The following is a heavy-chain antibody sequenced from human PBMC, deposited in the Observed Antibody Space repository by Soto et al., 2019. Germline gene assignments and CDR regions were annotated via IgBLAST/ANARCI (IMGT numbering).Heavy chain of an antibody. V-gene: IGHV3-33*01. CDR1: GFNFMSYG. J-gene: IGHJ4*02. CDR2: IWYDGSKR. Sequence: ESGGGVVQPGTSLRLSCAASGFNFMSYGMHWVRQAPGKGLEWVGGIWYDGSKRYYSDSVKGRFTISRDDSKNTLFLQLGSLRPDDTAVYYCARPDLSGSYSRPYFDYWGQGTLVTVSS. D-gene: IGHD3-10*01. CDR3: ARPDLSGSYSRPYFDY.